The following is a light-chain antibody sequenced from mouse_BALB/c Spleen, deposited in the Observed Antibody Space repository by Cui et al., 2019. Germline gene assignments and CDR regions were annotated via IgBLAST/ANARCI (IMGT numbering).Light chain of an antibody. V-gene: IGKV4-55*01. CDR2: DTS. CDR3: QQWSSYPRT. CDR1: SSVSY. J-gene: IGKJ1*01. Sequence: QLVLTPSPAIMSASPGEKVTMTCSASSSVSYMYWYQQKPGSSPRLLIYDTSNLASGVPVRFSGSGSGTSYSLTISRMEAEDAATYYCQQWSSYPRTFGGGTKLEIK.